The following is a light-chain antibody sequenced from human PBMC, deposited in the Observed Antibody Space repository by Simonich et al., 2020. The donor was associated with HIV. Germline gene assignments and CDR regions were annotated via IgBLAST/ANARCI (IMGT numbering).Light chain of an antibody. CDR1: SSNIGNNH. Sequence: QSVLTQPPSVSAAPGQKVTISCSGSSSNIGNNHVSWYQQLPETAPKLMIDDVSKRPSGVSNRFSGSRSGNTASLTISGLQAEDEADYYCSSYTISSTWVFGGGTKLTVL. J-gene: IGLJ3*02. CDR3: SSYTISSTWV. V-gene: IGLV2-14*02. CDR2: DVS.